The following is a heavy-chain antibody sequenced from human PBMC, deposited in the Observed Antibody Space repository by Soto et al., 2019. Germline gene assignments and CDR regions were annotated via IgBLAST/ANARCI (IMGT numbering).Heavy chain of an antibody. CDR3: AKDISGSYYDFDY. J-gene: IGHJ4*02. V-gene: IGHV3-23*01. D-gene: IGHD1-26*01. CDR2: ISGGGGST. Sequence: EVQLLESGGGLVQPGGSLRLSCAASGFSFSSYAMSWVRQAPGKGLEWVSAISGGGGSTYSADSVKGRFTISRDNSKNTLQLQMTSHRAEGTAVYYCAKDISGSYYDFDYWGQGTLVTVSS. CDR1: GFSFSSYA.